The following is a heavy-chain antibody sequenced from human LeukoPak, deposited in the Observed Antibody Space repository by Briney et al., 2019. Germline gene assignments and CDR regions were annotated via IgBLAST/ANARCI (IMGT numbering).Heavy chain of an antibody. CDR2: INPDGSTT. CDR3: ARVLSGSWDWFDP. Sequence: PGGSLRLSCAASGFTFSRYWIHWVRQAPGKGLEWVSRINPDGSTTTYADSVKGQFTISRDNAKNTVYLQMNSLRAEDTAVYYCARVLSGSWDWFDPWGQGTLVTVSS. CDR1: GFTFSRYW. D-gene: IGHD3-22*01. J-gene: IGHJ5*02. V-gene: IGHV3-74*01.